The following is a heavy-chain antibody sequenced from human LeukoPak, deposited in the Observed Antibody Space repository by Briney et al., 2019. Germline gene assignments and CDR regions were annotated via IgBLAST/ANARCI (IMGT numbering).Heavy chain of an antibody. CDR1: GFTFDDYA. CDR2: ISWNSGRI. V-gene: IGHV3-9*01. J-gene: IGHJ3*02. Sequence: GRSLRLSCAASGFTFDDYAMHWVRQAPGKGLEWVSGISWNSGRIGYADSVKGRFTISRDNAKNSLYLQMNSLRVEDTASYYCAKDFYRLGEFDAFDNWGQGTMVTVSS. D-gene: IGHD3-16*01. CDR3: AKDFYRLGEFDAFDN.